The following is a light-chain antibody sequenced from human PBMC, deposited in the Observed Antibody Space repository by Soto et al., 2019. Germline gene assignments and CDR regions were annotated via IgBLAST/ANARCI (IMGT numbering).Light chain of an antibody. V-gene: IGLV2-8*01. Sequence: QSALTQPPSASGSPGQSVTISCTGTSSDVGAYTFVSWYQQHPGKAPKLMIYEVSKRPSGVPVRFSGSKSGNTASLTVSGLQAEDEAYYYCNSYAGSNNLVFGGGTKLTVL. J-gene: IGLJ2*01. CDR2: EVS. CDR3: NSYAGSNNLV. CDR1: SSDVGAYTF.